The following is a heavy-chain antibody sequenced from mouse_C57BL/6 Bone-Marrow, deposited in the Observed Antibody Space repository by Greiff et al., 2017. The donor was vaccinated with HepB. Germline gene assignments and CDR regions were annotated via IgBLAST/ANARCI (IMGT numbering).Heavy chain of an antibody. Sequence: VQLQESGAELMKPGASVKLSCKATGYTFTGYWIEWVKQRPGHGLEWIGEILPGSGSTNYKEKFKGKATFTADTSSNTAYMQLSSLTTEDSAIYYCARRGIYYYGSSYVYWYFDVWGTGTTVTVSS. CDR2: ILPGSGST. J-gene: IGHJ1*03. CDR1: GYTFTGYW. CDR3: ARRGIYYYGSSYVYWYFDV. V-gene: IGHV1-9*01. D-gene: IGHD1-1*01.